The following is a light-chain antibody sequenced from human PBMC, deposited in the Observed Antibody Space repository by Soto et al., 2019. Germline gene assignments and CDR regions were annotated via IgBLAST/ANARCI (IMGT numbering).Light chain of an antibody. CDR1: QTISSW. CDR2: KAS. V-gene: IGKV1-5*03. CDR3: QQYNSYSWT. J-gene: IGKJ1*01. Sequence: DIQMTQSPSTLSGSVGDRVTITCRASQTISSWLAWYQQKPGKAPKLLIYKASSLESGVPSRFSGSGSGTEFTLTISSLQHDDFATYYCQQYNSYSWTFGQGTKVDIK.